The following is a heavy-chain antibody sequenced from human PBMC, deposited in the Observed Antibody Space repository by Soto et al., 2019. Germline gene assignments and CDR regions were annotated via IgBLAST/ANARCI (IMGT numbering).Heavy chain of an antibody. Sequence: QVQLVQSGAEVKKPGSSVKVSCKASGGTLSNYALSWVRQAPGQGLEWVGGIIPIFGTSNYAQKFQGRLTVTADESTRTAYMELSSLTSEDTAVYYCARGVRTGFYGMDVWGQGTTVTVSS. CDR1: GGTLSNYA. D-gene: IGHD3-10*01. J-gene: IGHJ6*02. CDR3: ARGVRTGFYGMDV. CDR2: IIPIFGTS. V-gene: IGHV1-69*01.